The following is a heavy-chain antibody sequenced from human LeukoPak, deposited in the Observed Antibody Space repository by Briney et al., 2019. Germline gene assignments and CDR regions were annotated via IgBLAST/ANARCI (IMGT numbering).Heavy chain of an antibody. CDR2: IKEDGSET. V-gene: IGHV3-7*03. Sequence: GGSLRLSCAATGLSVSSNFMTWVRQAPGKGLEWVANIKEDGSETHYVDSVKGRFTISRDNAKNSLYLQMNSLRAEDTAIYYCVRDRGTYRPIDYWGQGTLVTVSS. D-gene: IGHD1-26*01. J-gene: IGHJ4*02. CDR3: VRDRGTYRPIDY. CDR1: GLSVSSNF.